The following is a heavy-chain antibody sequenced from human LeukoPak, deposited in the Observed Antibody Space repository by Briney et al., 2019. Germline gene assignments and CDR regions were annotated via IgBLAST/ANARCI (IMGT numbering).Heavy chain of an antibody. CDR3: VRDFRSADY. CDR1: GFTFSTYC. J-gene: IGHJ4*02. CDR2: ICPDGTVT. Sequence: GGSLRLSCAASGFTFSTYCMHWVRQAPGKGPMWVSRICPDGTVTNYADSVKARFIISRDDARNTVYLQMNSLRVEDTAVYYCVRDFRSADYWGQGTLVTVSS. V-gene: IGHV3-74*01.